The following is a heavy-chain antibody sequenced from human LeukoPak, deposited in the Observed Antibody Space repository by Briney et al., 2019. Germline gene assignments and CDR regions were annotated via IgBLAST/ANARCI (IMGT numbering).Heavy chain of an antibody. Sequence: GGSLRLSCAASGFIFSTSWMSWVRQAPGKGLEWVANIKQDGSEKYYVDSVKGRFTISRDNAKNSLYLQMNSLRAEDTAVYYCARDREIRGYWGQGTLVTVSS. V-gene: IGHV3-7*01. D-gene: IGHD1-26*01. CDR3: ARDREIRGY. CDR1: GFIFSTSW. CDR2: IKQDGSEK. J-gene: IGHJ4*02.